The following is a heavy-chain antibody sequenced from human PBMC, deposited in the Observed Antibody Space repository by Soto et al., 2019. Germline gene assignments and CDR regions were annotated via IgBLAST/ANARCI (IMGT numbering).Heavy chain of an antibody. Sequence: SETLSLTCTVSGGSVTTGSYSWSWIRQPPGKALEWIGHIYHSGNPNYNPSLKSRVIISVDRSKNQFSLKVSSVTPEDTAVYYCVRGIGYIDSWGQGTLVTVSS. J-gene: IGHJ5*01. CDR3: VRGIGYIDS. V-gene: IGHV4-30-2*01. D-gene: IGHD3-3*01. CDR1: GGSVTTGSYS. CDR2: IYHSGNP.